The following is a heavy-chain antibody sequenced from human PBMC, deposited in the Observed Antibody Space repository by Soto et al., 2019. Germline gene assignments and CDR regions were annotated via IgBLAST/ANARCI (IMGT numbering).Heavy chain of an antibody. CDR3: ARDRLNGDIGATIEGDDY. D-gene: IGHD5-12*01. CDR1: GYTFTSYG. V-gene: IGHV1-18*01. CDR2: ISAYNGNT. J-gene: IGHJ4*02. Sequence: ASVKVSCKASGYTFTSYGISWVRQAPGQGLEWMGWISAYNGNTNYAQKLQGRVTMTTDTSTSTAYMELRSLRSDDTAVYYCARDRLNGDIGATIEGDDYWGQGTLVTVSS.